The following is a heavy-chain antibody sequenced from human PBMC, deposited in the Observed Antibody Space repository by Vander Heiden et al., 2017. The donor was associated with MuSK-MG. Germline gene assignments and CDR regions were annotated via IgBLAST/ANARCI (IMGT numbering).Heavy chain of an antibody. Sequence: EVKLLESGGGLVQPGGSLRLPWAASGFTFSTYAMSWVGQAPGKGLEWVSAISGSGGSTYYADSVKGRVTISRDNSKNTLYRQMNSLRAEETAVYYCAKASEQTTYYYDSSGSDYWGQGTMVTVYS. V-gene: IGHV3-23*01. CDR3: AKASEQTTYYYDSSGSDY. J-gene: IGHJ4*02. D-gene: IGHD3-22*01. CDR1: GFTFSTYA. CDR2: ISGSGGST.